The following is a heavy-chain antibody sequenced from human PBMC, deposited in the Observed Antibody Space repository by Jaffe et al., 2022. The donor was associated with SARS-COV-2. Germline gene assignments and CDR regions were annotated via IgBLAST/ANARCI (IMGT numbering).Heavy chain of an antibody. V-gene: IGHV3-23*01. CDR3: AKDLAQYCSSTSCPKSAHYGMDV. Sequence: EVQLLESGGGLVQPGGSLRLSCAASGFTFSSYAMSWVRQAPGKGLEWVSAISGSGGSTYYADSVKGRFTISRDNSKNTLYLQMNSLRAEDTAVYYCAKDLAQYCSSTSCPKSAHYGMDVWGQGTTVTVSS. J-gene: IGHJ6*02. CDR1: GFTFSSYA. CDR2: ISGSGGST. D-gene: IGHD2-2*01.